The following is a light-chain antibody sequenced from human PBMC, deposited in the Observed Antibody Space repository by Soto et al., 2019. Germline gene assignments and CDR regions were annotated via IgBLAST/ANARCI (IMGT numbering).Light chain of an antibody. CDR1: QSVSSGY. J-gene: IGKJ4*01. CDR2: GAS. CDR3: QQYGSSPALT. Sequence: ETVLTQSPGTLSLSPGERATLSCRASQSVSSGYLAWYQQKPGQAPRLLIHGASSRATGIPDRFSGSGSGTDFTLTISRLESEDLAVYYCQQYGSSPALTFGGGTKVEIK. V-gene: IGKV3-20*01.